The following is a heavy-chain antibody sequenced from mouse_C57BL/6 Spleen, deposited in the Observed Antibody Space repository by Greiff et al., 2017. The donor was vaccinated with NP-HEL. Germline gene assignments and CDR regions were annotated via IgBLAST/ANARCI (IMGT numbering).Heavy chain of an antibody. Sequence: VHLVESGAELVRPGASVTLSCKASGYTFTDYEMHWVKQTPVHGLEWIGAIDPETGGTAYNQKFKGKAILTADKSSSTAFMELRSLTSEDSAVYCCTDYGSSFYWYFDVWGTGTTVTVSS. J-gene: IGHJ1*03. V-gene: IGHV1-15*01. CDR2: IDPETGGT. CDR1: GYTFTDYE. CDR3: TDYGSSFYWYFDV. D-gene: IGHD1-1*01.